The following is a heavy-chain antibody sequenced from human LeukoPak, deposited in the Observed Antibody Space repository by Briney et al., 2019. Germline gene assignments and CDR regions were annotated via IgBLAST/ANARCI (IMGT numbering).Heavy chain of an antibody. CDR1: GGSISSYY. J-gene: IGHJ4*02. CDR3: ARGKDIVVVPAAPIFDY. Sequence: SETLSLTCTVSGGSISSYYWSWIRQPAGKGLEWIGRIYTSGSTNYNPSLKSRVTISVDTSKNQFSLKLSSVTAADTAVYYCARGKDIVVVPAAPIFDYWGQGTLVTVSS. D-gene: IGHD2-2*01. CDR2: IYTSGST. V-gene: IGHV4-4*07.